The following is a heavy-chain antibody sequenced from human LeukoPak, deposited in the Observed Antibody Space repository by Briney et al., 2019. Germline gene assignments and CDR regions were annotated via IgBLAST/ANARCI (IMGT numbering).Heavy chain of an antibody. V-gene: IGHV1-18*01. CDR1: GYTFTSYG. Sequence: ASVKVSCKASGYTFTSYGISWVRQAPGQGLEWMGWISAYNGNTNYAQKPQGRVTMTTDTSTSTAYMELRSLRSDDTAVYYCARSLAAAGTGGNWFDPWGQGTLVTVSS. D-gene: IGHD6-13*01. CDR3: ARSLAAAGTGGNWFDP. J-gene: IGHJ5*02. CDR2: ISAYNGNT.